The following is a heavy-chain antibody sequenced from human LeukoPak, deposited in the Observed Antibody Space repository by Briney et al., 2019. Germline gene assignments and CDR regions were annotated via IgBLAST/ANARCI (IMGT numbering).Heavy chain of an antibody. CDR1: GYTFTGYY. Sequence: ASVKVSCKASGYTFTGYYMHWVRQAPGQGLEWMGWINPNSGGTNYAQKFRGRVTMTRDTSISTAYMELSRLRSDDTAVYYCAREEYSNYSPDYWGQGTLVTVSS. CDR3: AREEYSNYSPDY. D-gene: IGHD4-11*01. CDR2: INPNSGGT. J-gene: IGHJ4*02. V-gene: IGHV1-2*02.